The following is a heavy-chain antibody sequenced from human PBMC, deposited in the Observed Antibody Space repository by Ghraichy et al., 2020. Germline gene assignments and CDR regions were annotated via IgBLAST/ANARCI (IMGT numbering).Heavy chain of an antibody. CDR1: GFTVSSNY. CDR2: IYSGGST. D-gene: IGHD3-10*01. CDR3: ARSRTYGLYYYYYYMDV. Sequence: RGSLRLSCAASGFTVSSNYMSWVRQAPGKGLEWVSVIYSGGSTYYADSVKGRFIISRDNSKNTLYLQMNSLRAEDTAVYYCARSRTYGLYYYYYYMDVWGKGTTVTVSS. J-gene: IGHJ6*03. V-gene: IGHV3-66*02.